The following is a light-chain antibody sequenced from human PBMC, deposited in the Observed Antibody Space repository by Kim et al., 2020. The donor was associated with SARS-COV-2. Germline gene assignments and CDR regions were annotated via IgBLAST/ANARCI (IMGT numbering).Light chain of an antibody. V-gene: IGKV1-NL1*01. CDR3: QQYDRALL. CDR1: QDIRNA. J-gene: IGKJ3*01. Sequence: SASGGDRVTIACRASQDIRNALAWYQKKAGKAPKLLLYAASKWESGVPSRFSGSGSGTDFTLTISSLQAEDVATYYCQQYDRALLFGPGAKVDIK. CDR2: AAS.